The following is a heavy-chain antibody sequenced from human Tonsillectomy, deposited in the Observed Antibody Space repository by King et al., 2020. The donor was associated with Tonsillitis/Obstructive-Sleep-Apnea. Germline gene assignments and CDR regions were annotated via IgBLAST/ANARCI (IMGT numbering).Heavy chain of an antibody. V-gene: IGHV3-23*04. CDR3: AKGIWYYGSGRQSGMDV. D-gene: IGHD3-10*01. Sequence: VQLVESGGGLVQPGGSLRLSCAASGFTFSSYAMSWVRQAPGKGLEWVSGISGSGGSTYYADSVKGRFTISRDNSKNTLYLQMNSLRAEDTAVYYCAKGIWYYGSGRQSGMDVWGQGTTVTVSS. CDR1: GFTFSSYA. J-gene: IGHJ6*02. CDR2: ISGSGGST.